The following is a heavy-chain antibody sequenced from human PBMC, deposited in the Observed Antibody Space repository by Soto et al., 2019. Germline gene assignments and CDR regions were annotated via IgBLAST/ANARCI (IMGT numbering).Heavy chain of an antibody. J-gene: IGHJ5*02. V-gene: IGHV3-30*18. CDR2: ISYDGSNK. D-gene: IGHD6-19*01. Sequence: QVQLVESGGGVVQPGRSLRLSCAASGFTFSSYGMHWVRQAPGKGLEWVAVISYDGSNKYYADSVKGRFTISRDNSKNTLYLQMNNLRAEDTAVYYCAKGNRMGGPVARSYNWFDPWGQGTLVTVSS. CDR3: AKGNRMGGPVARSYNWFDP. CDR1: GFTFSSYG.